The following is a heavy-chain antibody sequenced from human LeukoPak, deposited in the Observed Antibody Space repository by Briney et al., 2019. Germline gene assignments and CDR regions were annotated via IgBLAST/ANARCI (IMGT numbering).Heavy chain of an antibody. V-gene: IGHV4-30-4*01. D-gene: IGHD2-21*01. CDR2: IYYSGST. Sequence: PSETLSLTCTVSGGSISSGDYYWSWIRQPPGKGLEWIGYIYYSGSTYYNPSLKSRVTMSVDMSNNQFSLKLSSVTAADTAVYYCATRRRGAEFPPQWGQGTLVTVSS. CDR1: GGSISSGDYY. CDR3: ATRRRGAEFPPQ. J-gene: IGHJ4*02.